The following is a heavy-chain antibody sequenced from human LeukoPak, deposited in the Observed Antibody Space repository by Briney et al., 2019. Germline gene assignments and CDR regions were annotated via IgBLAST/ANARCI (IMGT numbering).Heavy chain of an antibody. CDR1: GYTLTELS. J-gene: IGHJ6*02. V-gene: IGHV1-24*01. Sequence: VASVKVSCKVSGYTLTELSMHWVRQAPGKGLEWMGGFDPEDGETIYAQKFQGRVTMTEDTSTDTAYMELSSLRSEDTAVYYCATSAVTAIQFTSFYYYGMDVWGQGTTVTVSS. D-gene: IGHD2-21*02. CDR2: FDPEDGET. CDR3: ATSAVTAIQFTSFYYYGMDV.